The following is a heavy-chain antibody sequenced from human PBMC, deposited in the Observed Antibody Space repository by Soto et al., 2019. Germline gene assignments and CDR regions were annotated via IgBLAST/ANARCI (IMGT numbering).Heavy chain of an antibody. CDR1: GFTFGDYA. D-gene: IGHD6-13*01. CDR3: TRAFGTRYYYYGMDV. J-gene: IGHJ6*02. CDR2: IRSKAYGGTT. Sequence: PGGSLRLSCTASGFTFGDYAMSWVRQAPGKGLEWAGFIRSKAYGGTTEYAASVKGRFTISRDDSESIAYLQMNSLKTEDTAVYYCTRAFGTRYYYYGMDVWGQGTTVTVSS. V-gene: IGHV3-49*04.